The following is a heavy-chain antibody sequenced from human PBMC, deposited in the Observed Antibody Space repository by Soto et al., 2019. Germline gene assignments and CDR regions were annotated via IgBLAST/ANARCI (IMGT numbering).Heavy chain of an antibody. Sequence: GGSLRLSCAASEFTFSSYAMSWVRQAPGKGLEWVSAISGSGGSTYYADSVKGRFTISRDNSKNTLYLQMNSLRAEDTAVYYCAKPVASTRRSSGYYYFDYWGQGTLVTVSS. J-gene: IGHJ4*02. CDR2: ISGSGGST. CDR3: AKPVASTRRSSGYYYFDY. CDR1: EFTFSSYA. V-gene: IGHV3-23*01. D-gene: IGHD3-22*01.